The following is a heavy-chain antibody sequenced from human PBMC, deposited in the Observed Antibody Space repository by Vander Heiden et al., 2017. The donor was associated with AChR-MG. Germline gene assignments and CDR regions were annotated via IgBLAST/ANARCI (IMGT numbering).Heavy chain of an antibody. Sequence: QVQLVQSGAEVKKPGSSVKVSCKASGGTFSSYAISWVRQAPGQGLEWMGGIIPIFGTANYAQKFQGRVTITADKSTSTAYMELSSLRSEDTAVYYCARGAEYYYDSSGYYYTTFDYWGQGTLVTVSS. J-gene: IGHJ4*02. D-gene: IGHD3-22*01. CDR2: IIPIFGTA. CDR3: ARGAEYYYDSSGYYYTTFDY. V-gene: IGHV1-69*06. CDR1: GGTFSSYA.